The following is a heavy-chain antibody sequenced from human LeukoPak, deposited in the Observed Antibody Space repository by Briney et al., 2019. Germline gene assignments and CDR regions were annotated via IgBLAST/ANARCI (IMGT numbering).Heavy chain of an antibody. D-gene: IGHD3-10*01. J-gene: IGHJ4*02. V-gene: IGHV3-23*01. Sequence: PGGSLRLSCAASGFTFSSYAMSWVRQAPGKGLEWVSAISGSGGSTYYADSVKGRFTISRDNSKNTLYLQMNSLRAEDTAVYYYAKDIHYGSGSYNYWGQGTLVTVSS. CDR2: ISGSGGST. CDR1: GFTFSSYA. CDR3: AKDIHYGSGSYNY.